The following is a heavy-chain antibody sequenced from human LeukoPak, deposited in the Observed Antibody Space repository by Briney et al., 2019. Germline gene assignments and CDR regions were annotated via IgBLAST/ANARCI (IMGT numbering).Heavy chain of an antibody. CDR3: ARDWEGDAFDI. CDR1: GFTFSSYA. Sequence: GGSLRLSCAASGFTFSSYAMHWVRQAPGKGLEWVAVISYDGSNKYYADSVKGRFTISRDNSKNTLYLQMNSLRAEDTAVYYCARDWEGDAFDIWGQGTMATVSS. J-gene: IGHJ3*02. V-gene: IGHV3-30-3*01. CDR2: ISYDGSNK. D-gene: IGHD1-26*01.